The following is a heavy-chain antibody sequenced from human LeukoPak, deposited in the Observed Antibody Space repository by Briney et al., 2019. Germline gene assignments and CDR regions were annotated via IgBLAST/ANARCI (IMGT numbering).Heavy chain of an antibody. D-gene: IGHD3-10*01. CDR2: ISGSGGGT. Sequence: PGGSLRLSCAVSGFTFSTYAMSWVRQAAGEGLEWVSLISGSGGGTYYADSVKGRFTISIDNYKNTLYLQMNSLRVDDTAVYYCVIRPPFPTVRGIAVDFWGQGALVTVSS. CDR3: VIRPPFPTVRGIAVDF. J-gene: IGHJ4*02. V-gene: IGHV3-23*01. CDR1: GFTFSTYA.